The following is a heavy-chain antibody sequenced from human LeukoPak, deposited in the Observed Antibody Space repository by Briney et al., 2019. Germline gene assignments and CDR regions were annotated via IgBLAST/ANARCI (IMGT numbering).Heavy chain of an antibody. CDR2: ISGDGSTT. D-gene: IGHD3-10*01. CDR3: AKVVSMVRGVPAYYYYGMDV. V-gene: IGHV3-43*02. J-gene: IGHJ6*02. Sequence: HPGGSLRLSCAASGFTFSTYGMTWVRQAPGKGLEWVSLISGDGSTTYYADSVKGRFTISRDNKNSLYLLMNSLRTEDTALYYCAKVVSMVRGVPAYYYYGMDVWGQGTTVTVSS. CDR1: GFTFSTYG.